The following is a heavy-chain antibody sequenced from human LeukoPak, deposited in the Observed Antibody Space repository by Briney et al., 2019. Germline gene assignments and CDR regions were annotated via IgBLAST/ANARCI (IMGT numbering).Heavy chain of an antibody. CDR2: IRYDGSNK. V-gene: IGHV3-30*02. CDR3: ARDPRRGAVAGTIY. D-gene: IGHD6-19*01. CDR1: GFIFSSFG. J-gene: IGHJ4*02. Sequence: GGSLRLSCAASGFIFSSFGMHWARQAPGKGLEWVAFIRYDGSNKYYADSVKGRFTISRDNAKNSLYLQMNSLRAEDTAVYYCARDPRRGAVAGTIYWGQGTLVTVSS.